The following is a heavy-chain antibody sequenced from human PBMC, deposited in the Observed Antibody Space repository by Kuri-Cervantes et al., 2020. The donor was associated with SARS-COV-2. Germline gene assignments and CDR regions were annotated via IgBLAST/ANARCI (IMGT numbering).Heavy chain of an antibody. Sequence: ESLKISCAVYGGSFSGYYWSWIRQPPGKGLEWIGEINHSGSTNYNPSLKSRVTISVDTSKNQFSLKLSSVTAADTVVYYCARQMMSSITIFGVVITRNWFDPWGQGTLVTVSS. V-gene: IGHV4-34*01. D-gene: IGHD3-3*01. J-gene: IGHJ5*02. CDR2: INHSGST. CDR1: GGSFSGYY. CDR3: ARQMMSSITIFGVVITRNWFDP.